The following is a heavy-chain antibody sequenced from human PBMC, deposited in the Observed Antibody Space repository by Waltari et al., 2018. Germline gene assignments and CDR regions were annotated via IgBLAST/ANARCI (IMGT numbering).Heavy chain of an antibody. CDR1: GSTFTASY. D-gene: IGHD3-3*01. J-gene: IGHJ6*02. CDR2: VDPEDGET. V-gene: IGHV1-69-2*01. Sequence: EVQLVQSGAAVKKPGATVNISCKVSGSTFTASYMHLVHRPPEHGLEWRGLVDPEDGETIYAEKFQGRVTITADTSTDTAYMELSSLRSEDTAVYYCATKGFGDFWSGSPYGMDVWGQGTTVTVSS. CDR3: ATKGFGDFWSGSPYGMDV.